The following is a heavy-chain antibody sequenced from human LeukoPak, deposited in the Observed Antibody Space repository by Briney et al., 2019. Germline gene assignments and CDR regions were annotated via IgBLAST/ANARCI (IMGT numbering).Heavy chain of an antibody. CDR1: GGTFSSYA. CDR3: AMYPVGRDQLLTVGY. J-gene: IGHJ4*02. CDR2: IIPIFGTA. Sequence: WASVKVSCKASGGTFSSYAISWVRQAPGQGLEWMGGIIPIFGTANYAQKFQGGVTITEDKSTSTAYMELSSLRSEDTAVYYCAMYPVGRDQLLTVGYWGQGTLVTVSS. V-gene: IGHV1-69*06. D-gene: IGHD2-2*01.